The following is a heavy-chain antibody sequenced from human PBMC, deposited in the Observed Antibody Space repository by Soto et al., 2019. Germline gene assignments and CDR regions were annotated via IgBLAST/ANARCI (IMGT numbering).Heavy chain of an antibody. CDR1: GFAVSSNY. CDR3: ARDVRWSHPYYYYYGMDV. Sequence: GGSLRLACAASGFAVSSNYMSWVRQAPGKGLEWVSVIYSGGSTYYADSVKGRFTISRDNSKNTLYLQMNSLRAEDTAVYYCARDVRWSHPYYYYYGMDVWGQGTTVTVSS. CDR2: IYSGGST. J-gene: IGHJ6*02. V-gene: IGHV3-53*01. D-gene: IGHD3-10*02.